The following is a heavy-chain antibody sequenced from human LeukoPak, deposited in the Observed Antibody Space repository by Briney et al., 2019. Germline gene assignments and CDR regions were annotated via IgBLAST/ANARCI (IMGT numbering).Heavy chain of an antibody. CDR3: AKDSLADIDY. V-gene: IGHV3-30*02. D-gene: IGHD3-16*01. CDR2: IRHDGSIK. Sequence: GGSLRLSCAASGFIFSTYGVYWVRQAPGKELEWVAFIRHDGSIKNYADSVKGRSTISRDNSKNTLYLQMNSLRAEDTAVYYCAKDSLADIDYWGQGTLVTVSS. J-gene: IGHJ4*02. CDR1: GFIFSTYG.